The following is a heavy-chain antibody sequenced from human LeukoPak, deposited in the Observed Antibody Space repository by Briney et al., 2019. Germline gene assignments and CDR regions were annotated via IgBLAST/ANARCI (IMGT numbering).Heavy chain of an antibody. J-gene: IGHJ5*02. CDR3: ARDALTVGVDRGSFDR. CDR2: IYYSGST. Sequence: SETLSLTCTVSGGSISSYYWSWIRQPPGKGLEWIGYIYYSGSTNYNPSLKSRVTISVDTSKNQFSLKLSSVTAADTAVYYCARDALTVGVDRGSFDRWGQGTLVTVSS. CDR1: GGSISSYY. D-gene: IGHD1-14*01. V-gene: IGHV4-59*01.